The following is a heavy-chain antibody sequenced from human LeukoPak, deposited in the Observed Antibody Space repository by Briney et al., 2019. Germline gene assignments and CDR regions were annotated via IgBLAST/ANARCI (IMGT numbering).Heavy chain of an antibody. V-gene: IGHV4-39*01. D-gene: IGHD1-26*01. CDR1: GGSISSSSYY. CDR3: ARQLSGRQAAFDI. J-gene: IGHJ3*02. Sequence: SETLSLTCTVSGGSISSSSYYWGWIRQPPGKGLEWIGSIYYSGSTYYNPSLKSRVTISVDTSKNQFSLKLSSVTAADTAVYYCARQLSGRQAAFDIWGQGTMVTVSS. CDR2: IYYSGST.